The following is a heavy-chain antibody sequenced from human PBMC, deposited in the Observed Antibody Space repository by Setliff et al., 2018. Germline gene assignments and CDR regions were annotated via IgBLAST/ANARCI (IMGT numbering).Heavy chain of an antibody. CDR3: SRLVRYCTRTTCQTASGGEF. J-gene: IGHJ4*02. CDR1: GYSFSDYG. Sequence: GASVKVSCKTSGYSFSDYGINWVRQAPGQGLEWVGWISVYTGNTYYTEKLHGRVTLTTDTSTNTAYMEMKSLESDDTAVYYCSRLVRYCTRTTCQTASGGEFWGTGTVVTVSS. D-gene: IGHD2-8*01. V-gene: IGHV1-18*04. CDR2: ISVYTGNT.